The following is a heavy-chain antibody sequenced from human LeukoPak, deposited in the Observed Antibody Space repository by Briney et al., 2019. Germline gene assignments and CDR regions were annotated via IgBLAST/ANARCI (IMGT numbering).Heavy chain of an antibody. CDR3: ARGGTYYYDSSGYRIDY. D-gene: IGHD3-22*01. Sequence: ASVKVSCKASGYTFTSYDFNWLRQATGQGPEWMGWMNPNSGATGYAQKFQGRITMTRSASINTAYMELTDLRSEDTAVYYCARGGTYYYDSSGYRIDYWGQGTLVTVSS. CDR1: GYTFTSYD. J-gene: IGHJ4*02. V-gene: IGHV1-8*01. CDR2: MNPNSGAT.